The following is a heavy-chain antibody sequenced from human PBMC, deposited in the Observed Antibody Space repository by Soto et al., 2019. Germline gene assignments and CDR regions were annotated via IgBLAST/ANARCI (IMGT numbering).Heavy chain of an antibody. Sequence: QVQLVESGGGVVQPGKSLTLSCAASGFTFSSFAMHWVRQPPGKGLEWVAVVSFDGNRQYFSDSVKGRFTISRDNSKNTVSLHMNSLRDDDSALYYCARRHREVPALIGDYFDYWGQGTLVTVSS. D-gene: IGHD2-2*01. J-gene: IGHJ4*02. V-gene: IGHV3-30*04. CDR1: GFTFSSFA. CDR3: ARRHREVPALIGDYFDY. CDR2: VSFDGNRQ.